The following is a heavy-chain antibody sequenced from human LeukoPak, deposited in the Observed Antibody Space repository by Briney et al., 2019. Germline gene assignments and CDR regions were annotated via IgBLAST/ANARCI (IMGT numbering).Heavy chain of an antibody. CDR2: INPNSGNT. CDR1: GYTFTGYY. V-gene: IGHV1-8*03. CDR3: AGDLPAAGKGFDY. D-gene: IGHD6-13*01. J-gene: IGHJ4*02. Sequence: ASVKVSCKASGYTFTGYYMHWVRQAPGQGLEWMGWINPNSGNTGYAQKFQGRVTITRNTSISTAYMELSSLRSEDTAVYYCAGDLPAAGKGFDYWGQGTLVTVSS.